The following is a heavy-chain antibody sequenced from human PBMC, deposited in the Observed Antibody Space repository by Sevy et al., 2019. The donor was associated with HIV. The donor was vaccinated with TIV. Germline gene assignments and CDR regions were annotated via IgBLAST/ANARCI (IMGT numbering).Heavy chain of an antibody. V-gene: IGHV4-39*02. J-gene: IGHJ5*02. CDR2: SYYSGSI. CDR1: GGSISSSSYY. Sequence: SETLSLTCTVSGGSISSSSYYWGWIRQPPGKGLEWIGSSYYSGSIYYNPSLKSRVTISVDTSKNQFSLKLSSVTAADTAVYYCARDSTIDYDYIWGSYPPDWVDPWGQGTLVTVSS. CDR3: ARDSTIDYDYIWGSYPPDWVDP. D-gene: IGHD3-16*02.